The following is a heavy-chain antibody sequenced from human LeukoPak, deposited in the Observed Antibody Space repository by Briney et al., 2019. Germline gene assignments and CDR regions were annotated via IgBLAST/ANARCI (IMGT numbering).Heavy chain of an antibody. D-gene: IGHD3-9*01. V-gene: IGHV4-59*11. Sequence: SETLSLTCTVSGGSISSHYWTWIRQSPGKGLEWIGYISYSGSTNYNPSLKNRITISSDPSRDQFSLRLSSVTAADTAVYYCARDPSRDWAPYAVDVWAQGPRSSSP. J-gene: IGHJ6*02. CDR2: ISYSGST. CDR1: GGSISSHY. CDR3: ARDPSRDWAPYAVDV.